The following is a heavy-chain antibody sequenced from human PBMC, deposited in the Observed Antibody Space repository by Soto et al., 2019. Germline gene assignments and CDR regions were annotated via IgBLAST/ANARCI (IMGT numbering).Heavy chain of an antibody. V-gene: IGHV4-30-4*01. CDR1: GGSISSGDYY. Sequence: QVQLQESGPGLVKPSQTLSLTCTVSGGSISSGDYYWSWIRQPPGKGLEWIGYIYYSGRTYYNPSLKSRVTISVDTSKNQFALELSSVTAADTGVYYCARVTVTTHDNWFDPWGQGTLVTVSS. CDR3: ARVTVTTHDNWFDP. J-gene: IGHJ5*02. CDR2: IYYSGRT. D-gene: IGHD4-17*01.